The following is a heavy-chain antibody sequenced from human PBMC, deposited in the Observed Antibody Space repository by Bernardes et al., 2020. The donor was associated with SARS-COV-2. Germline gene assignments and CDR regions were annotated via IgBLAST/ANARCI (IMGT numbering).Heavy chain of an antibody. CDR2: IKTTADGGPT. CDR1: GFSFNTIW. CDR3: TTGYFDL. Sequence: GGSLRLSCTVSGFSFNTIWMNWVRQAPGKGLEWVGRIKTTADGGPTDYAAPVKDRFTISRDDSKNTLYLQMNTLKTEDTAVYYCTTGYFDLWGRGTLVTVSS. V-gene: IGHV3-15*01. J-gene: IGHJ2*01.